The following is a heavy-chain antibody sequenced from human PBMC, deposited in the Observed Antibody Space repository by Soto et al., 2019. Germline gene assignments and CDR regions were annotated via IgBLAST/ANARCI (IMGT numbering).Heavy chain of an antibody. CDR3: ARGVYGSGRHVFDY. D-gene: IGHD3-10*01. CDR1: GFTFSDYY. J-gene: IGHJ4*02. CDR2: ISSSSSET. V-gene: IGHV3-11*05. Sequence: QVQLVESGGGSVKPGRSLRLSCAASGFTFSDYYVNWIRQAPGKGLEWISYISSSSSETKYGDSVKGRFTISRDNAKNSLYLQMNSLRVDDTAVYYCARGVYGSGRHVFDYWGQGALVTVSS.